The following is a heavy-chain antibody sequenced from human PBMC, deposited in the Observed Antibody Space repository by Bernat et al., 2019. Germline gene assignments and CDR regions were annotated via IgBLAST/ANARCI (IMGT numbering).Heavy chain of an antibody. D-gene: IGHD5-18*01. CDR1: GFTFGSYW. CDR3: ARDGGSAMGQHYYYAMDV. Sequence: EVQLVESGVGLVQPGGSLRLSCAASGFTFGSYWMSWVRQAPGKGLEWVANIIQDGSEKYYFDSGKGRFTISRDNAKNSLYLQMNSLRAEDTALYYCARDGGSAMGQHYYYAMDVWGQGTTVTVSS. J-gene: IGHJ6*02. CDR2: IIQDGSEK. V-gene: IGHV3-7*03.